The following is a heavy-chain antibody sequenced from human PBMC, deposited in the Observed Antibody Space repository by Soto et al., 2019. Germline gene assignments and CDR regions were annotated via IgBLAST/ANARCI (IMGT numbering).Heavy chain of an antibody. Sequence: SETLSLTCTVSGGSISSYYWSWIRQPPGKGLEWIGYIYYSGSTNYNPSLKSRVTISVDTSKNQFSLKLSSVTAADTAVYYCAKVNHFSTGYYSTNSFDPWGQGTLVTVS. V-gene: IGHV4-59*01. CDR1: GGSISSYY. CDR3: AKVNHFSTGYYSTNSFDP. D-gene: IGHD3-3*02. CDR2: IYYSGST. J-gene: IGHJ5*02.